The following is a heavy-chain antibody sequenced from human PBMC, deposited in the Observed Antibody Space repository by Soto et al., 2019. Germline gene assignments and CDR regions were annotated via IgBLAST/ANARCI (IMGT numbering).Heavy chain of an antibody. D-gene: IGHD2-15*01. CDR2: IKPDGSEG. CDR3: ARAPPYCSAGSCYANDAFDI. J-gene: IGHJ3*02. CDR1: GFTFSSYW. Sequence: PGGSLRLSCAASGFTFSSYWMSWVRQSPEKGLEWVANIKPDGSEGYYVDSVKGRFTLSRDNTKNSLYLQMNTLRADDTAVYYCARAPPYCSAGSCYANDAFDIWGQGTMVTVSS. V-gene: IGHV3-7*02.